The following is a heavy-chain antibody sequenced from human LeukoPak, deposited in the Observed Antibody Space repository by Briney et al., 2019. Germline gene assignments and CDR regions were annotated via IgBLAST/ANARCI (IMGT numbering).Heavy chain of an antibody. J-gene: IGHJ3*02. CDR3: ARDLYYGSGSAFDI. V-gene: IGHV3-11*04. CDR2: ISSSGSTI. D-gene: IGHD3-10*01. Sequence: GGSLRLFCAASGFTFSDYYMSWIRQAPGKGLEGVSYISSSGSTIYYADSVKGRFTISRDNAKNSLYLQMNSLRAEDTAVYYCARDLYYGSGSAFDIWGQGTMVTVSS. CDR1: GFTFSDYY.